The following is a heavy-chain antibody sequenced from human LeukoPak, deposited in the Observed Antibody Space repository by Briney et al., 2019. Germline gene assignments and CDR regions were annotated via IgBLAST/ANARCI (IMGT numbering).Heavy chain of an antibody. Sequence: ASVKVSCKASGYTVTGYYMHLVRQAPGHGLEWMGWTDPHSGNTGYEQKFQGRVTMTRNTSISTAYMELSSLRSEDTAVYYCARRGKVLRYFDWLHGGNMDVWGKGTTVTISS. D-gene: IGHD3-9*01. CDR3: ARRGKVLRYFDWLHGGNMDV. J-gene: IGHJ6*03. CDR2: TDPHSGNT. V-gene: IGHV1-8*02. CDR1: GYTVTGYY.